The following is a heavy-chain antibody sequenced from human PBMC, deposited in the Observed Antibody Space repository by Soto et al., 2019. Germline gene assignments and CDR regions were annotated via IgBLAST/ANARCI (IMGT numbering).Heavy chain of an antibody. V-gene: IGHV1-2*04. CDR2: INPNSGGT. CDR3: ARALIDVVPNVYSSTTTWFDP. J-gene: IGHJ5*02. D-gene: IGHD6-13*01. Sequence: ASVKVSCKASGYTFTGYYMHWVRQAPGQGLEWMGWINPNSGGTNYAQKFQGWVTMTRDTSISTAYMELSRLRSDDTAVYYCARALIDVVPNVYSSTTTWFDPWGQGTLVTVSS. CDR1: GYTFTGYY.